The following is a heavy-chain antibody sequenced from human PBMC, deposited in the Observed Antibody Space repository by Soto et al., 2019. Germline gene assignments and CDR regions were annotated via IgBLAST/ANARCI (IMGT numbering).Heavy chain of an antibody. CDR2: INHSGST. CDR1: GGSFSGYY. V-gene: IGHV4-34*01. J-gene: IGHJ6*03. CDR3: ARGMGGAGQYYYYMDV. Sequence: SETLSLTCAVYGGSFSGYYWSWIRQPPGKGLEWIGEINHSGSTNYNPSLKSRVTISVDTSKNQFSLKLSSVTAADTAVYYCARGMGGAGQYYYYMDVWGKGTTVTVSS. D-gene: IGHD1-26*01.